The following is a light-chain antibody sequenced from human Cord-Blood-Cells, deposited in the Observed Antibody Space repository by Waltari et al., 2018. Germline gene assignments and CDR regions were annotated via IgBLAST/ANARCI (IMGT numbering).Light chain of an antibody. Sequence: QSALTQPASVSGPPGQSITISCTGTSSDVGSYNLVSWYQQHPGKAPKLMIYEGSKRPSGVSNRCSGSKSGNTASLTISGLQAEDEADYYCCSYAGSSTDWVFGGGTKLTVL. CDR3: CSYAGSSTDWV. J-gene: IGLJ3*02. CDR2: EGS. CDR1: SSDVGSYNL. V-gene: IGLV2-23*01.